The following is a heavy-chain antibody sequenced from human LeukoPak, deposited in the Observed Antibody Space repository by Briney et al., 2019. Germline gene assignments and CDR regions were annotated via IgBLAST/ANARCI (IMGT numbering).Heavy chain of an antibody. CDR2: IYYSGST. J-gene: IGHJ6*02. CDR3: ARDKTYYGMDV. Sequence: SETLSLTCTVAGGPISSYYWSWIRQPPGKGLEWIGNIYYSGSTNYNPSLKSRVTISVDTSKNQFSLKLSSVTAADTAVYYCARDKTYYGMDVWGQGTTVTVSS. CDR1: GGPISSYY. V-gene: IGHV4-59*01.